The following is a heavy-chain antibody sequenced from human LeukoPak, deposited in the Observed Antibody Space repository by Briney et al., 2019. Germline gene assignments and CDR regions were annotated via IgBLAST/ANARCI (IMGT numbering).Heavy chain of an antibody. CDR1: GYTFTGYY. V-gene: IGHV1-2*02. CDR2: INPNSGGT. CDR3: ARDSHSGSYSLAFDI. J-gene: IGHJ3*02. Sequence: ASVKVSCKASGYTFTGYYMHWVRQAPGQGLEWMGWINPNSGGTNYAQKFQGRVTMTRDTSISTAYMELRSLRFDDTAVYSCARDSHSGSYSLAFDIWGQGTMVTVSS. D-gene: IGHD1-26*01.